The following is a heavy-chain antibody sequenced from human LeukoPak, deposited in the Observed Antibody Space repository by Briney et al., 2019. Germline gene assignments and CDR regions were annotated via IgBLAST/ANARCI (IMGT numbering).Heavy chain of an antibody. CDR2: IYYSGST. Sequence: KTSETLSLTCTVSGGSINSSSYYWGWIRQPPGKGLEWIGSIYYSGSTYYNPSLKSRVTISVDTSKNQFSLKLNSVTAADTAVYYCVSAKTSSSSWFTFDYWGQGTLVTVSS. J-gene: IGHJ4*02. V-gene: IGHV4-39*01. CDR1: GGSINSSSYY. D-gene: IGHD6-13*01. CDR3: VSAKTSSSSWFTFDY.